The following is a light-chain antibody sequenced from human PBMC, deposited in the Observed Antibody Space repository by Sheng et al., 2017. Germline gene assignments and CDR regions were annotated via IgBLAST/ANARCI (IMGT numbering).Light chain of an antibody. J-gene: IGKJ2*01. Sequence: EIVMTQSPATLSVSPGERATLSCRASQSVGSDLAWYQQKPGQAPRLLIYAGSTRATGIPARFSGSGSGTEFTLTISSLQSEDFAVYYCQQYNNWHTFGQGTKVE. CDR3: QQYNNWHT. CDR2: AGS. V-gene: IGKV3-15*01. CDR1: QSVGSD.